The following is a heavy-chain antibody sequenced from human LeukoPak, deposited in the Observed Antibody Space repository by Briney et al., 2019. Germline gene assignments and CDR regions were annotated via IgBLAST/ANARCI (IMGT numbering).Heavy chain of an antibody. CDR3: ARVMVGLVRGGLYGMDV. CDR1: GFTVSSNY. J-gene: IGHJ6*02. Sequence: GGSLRLSCAASGFTVSSNYMSWVRQAPGKGLEWVSVIYSGGSTYYADSVKGRFTISRDNSKNTLYLQMNSLRAEDTAVYYCARVMVGLVRGGLYGMDVWGQGTTVTVSS. CDR2: IYSGGST. D-gene: IGHD3-10*01. V-gene: IGHV3-53*01.